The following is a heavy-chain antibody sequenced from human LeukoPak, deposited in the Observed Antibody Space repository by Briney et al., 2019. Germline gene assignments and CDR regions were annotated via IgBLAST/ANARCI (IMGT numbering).Heavy chain of an antibody. D-gene: IGHD2-2*01. Sequence: PSETLSLTCAVYGGSFSGYYWSWIRPSPGKGLDWIGEINHSGSANYNPSLKSRVSISVDTSKNQFSLRLSSVTAADTAVYYCASGGYCTSASCLTLNWFDPWGQGTVVTVSS. CDR3: ASGGYCTSASCLTLNWFDP. CDR2: INHSGSA. CDR1: GGSFSGYY. J-gene: IGHJ5*02. V-gene: IGHV4-34*01.